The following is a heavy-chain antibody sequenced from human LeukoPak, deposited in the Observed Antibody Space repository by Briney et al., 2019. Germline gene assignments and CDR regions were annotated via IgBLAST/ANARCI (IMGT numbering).Heavy chain of an antibody. J-gene: IGHJ4*02. CDR1: GFTFSTYW. V-gene: IGHV3-7*01. D-gene: IGHD2-21*02. Sequence: GGSLRLSCAASGFTFSTYWMSWVRQAPGKGLEWVANIKEDGSEGYYVDSVKGRFTISRDNAKSSLNLQMTSLRAEDTAVYYCARDPRSKGGDWGDFDYWGQGTLVTVSS. CDR2: IKEDGSEG. CDR3: ARDPRSKGGDWGDFDY.